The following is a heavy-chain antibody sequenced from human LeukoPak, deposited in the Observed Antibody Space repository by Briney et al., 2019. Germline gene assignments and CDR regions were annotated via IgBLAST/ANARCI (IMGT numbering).Heavy chain of an antibody. J-gene: IGHJ6*02. V-gene: IGHV3-23*01. Sequence: GRSLRLSCAASGFTFRSYAMSWVRQAPGKGLEWVSTISGSGGSTYYADSVKGRFTISRDNSKNTLYLQTNSLRVEDTAVYYCAKRITIFGSYYYGMDVWGQGSTVTVSS. CDR1: GFTFRSYA. D-gene: IGHD3-3*01. CDR2: ISGSGGST. CDR3: AKRITIFGSYYYGMDV.